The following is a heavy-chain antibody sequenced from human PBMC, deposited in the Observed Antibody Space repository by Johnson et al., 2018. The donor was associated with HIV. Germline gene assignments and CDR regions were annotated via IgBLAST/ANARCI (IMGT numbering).Heavy chain of an antibody. D-gene: IGHD5-12*01. Sequence: QVQLVESGGGVVQPGGSLRLSCAASGFTFSSYGMHWVRQAPGKGREWVAFIRYDGSNEYYADSVKGRFTISRDNSKNTLYLQMNSRRAEDTAVYYCAKDPMVATPANAFDIWGQGTMVTVSS. CDR1: GFTFSSYG. V-gene: IGHV3-30*02. CDR3: AKDPMVATPANAFDI. CDR2: IRYDGSNE. J-gene: IGHJ3*02.